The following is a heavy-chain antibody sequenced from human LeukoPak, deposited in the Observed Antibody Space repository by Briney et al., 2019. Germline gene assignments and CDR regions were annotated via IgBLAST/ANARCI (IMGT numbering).Heavy chain of an antibody. V-gene: IGHV4-34*01. CDR2: INHSGST. J-gene: IGHJ4*02. Sequence: GSLRLSCAASGFTFSSYAMSWIRQPPGKGLEWIGEINHSGSTNYNPSLKSRVTISVDTSKNQFSLKLSSVTAADTAVYYCARGLRIAARPAALGYWGQGTLVTVSS. CDR3: ARGLRIAARPAALGY. D-gene: IGHD6-6*01. CDR1: GFTFSSYA.